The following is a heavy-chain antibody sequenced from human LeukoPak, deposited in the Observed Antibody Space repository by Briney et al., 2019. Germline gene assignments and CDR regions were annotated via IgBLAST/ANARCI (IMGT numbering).Heavy chain of an antibody. Sequence: PSVTLSLTCTVSGGSMSSSSYYWGWIRQRPGKGLEWIGSIYYSGSTYYNPSLKSRVTISVDTSKNQFSLKLSSVTAADTAVYYCARRRRVSSGRYMDYYYYYMDVWGKGTTVTISS. J-gene: IGHJ6*03. CDR1: GGSMSSSSYY. D-gene: IGHD6-19*01. CDR3: ARRRRVSSGRYMDYYYYYMDV. V-gene: IGHV4-39*07. CDR2: IYYSGST.